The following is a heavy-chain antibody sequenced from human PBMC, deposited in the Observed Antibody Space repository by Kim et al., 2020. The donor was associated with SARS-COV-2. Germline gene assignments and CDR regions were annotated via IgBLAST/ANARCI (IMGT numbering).Heavy chain of an antibody. V-gene: IGHV3-33*01. CDR1: GFTFSSYG. D-gene: IGHD2-15*01. CDR2: VWYDGSNK. Sequence: GGSLRLSCAASGFTFSSYGMHWVRQAPGKGLEWVAVVWYDGSNKYYAESVKGRFTISRDNSKNTLYLQMYSLRAEDTAVYYCARDECSGGSCYSGGTSVDHWGQGTLVTVSS. J-gene: IGHJ4*02. CDR3: ARDECSGGSCYSGGTSVDH.